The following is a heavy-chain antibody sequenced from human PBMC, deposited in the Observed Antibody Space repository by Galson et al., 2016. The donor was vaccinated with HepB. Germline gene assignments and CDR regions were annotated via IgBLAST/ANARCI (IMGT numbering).Heavy chain of an antibody. D-gene: IGHD3-22*01. V-gene: IGHV3-21*01. J-gene: IGHJ4*02. CDR2: ISSSSYI. CDR3: ASGEVDYDSRFDY. CDR1: GFTFSSYN. Sequence: SLRLSCAASGFTFSSYNINWVRQAPGKGLEWVSSISSSSYIYYADSVKGRFTISRDNAKNSLYLQMNSLRAEDTAVYYCASGEVDYDSRFDYWGQGTLVTVSS.